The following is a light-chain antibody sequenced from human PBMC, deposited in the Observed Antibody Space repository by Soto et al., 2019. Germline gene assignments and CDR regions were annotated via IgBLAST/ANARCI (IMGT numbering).Light chain of an antibody. Sequence: DIQMTQSPSSLSASVGDRVTITCRTSQGITDYLNWYQMKPGEAPKLLIYAASALQSGIPSRFSGSASGTEFTLTITSLQPEDFATYYCQQSYNFPRTFGQGTKVEVK. CDR2: AAS. CDR3: QQSYNFPRT. V-gene: IGKV1-39*01. CDR1: QGITDY. J-gene: IGKJ1*01.